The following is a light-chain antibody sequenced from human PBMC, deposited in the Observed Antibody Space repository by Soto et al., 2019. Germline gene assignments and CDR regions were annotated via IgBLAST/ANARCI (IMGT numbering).Light chain of an antibody. V-gene: IGKV3-15*01. CDR1: QSVSSN. CDR3: QQHNDWPPLT. J-gene: IGKJ4*01. Sequence: EIAMTQSPATLSMSPGERATLSCRASQSVSSNLAWYQQKPGQAPRLLIYGASTRATGIPARFSGSGSGTEFTLTVSSLQSEDFAVYYCQQHNDWPPLTFGGGTKVEIK. CDR2: GAS.